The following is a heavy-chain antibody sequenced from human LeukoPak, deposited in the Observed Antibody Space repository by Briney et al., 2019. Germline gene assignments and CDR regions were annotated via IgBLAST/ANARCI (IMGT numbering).Heavy chain of an antibody. CDR3: ARGLDYYDSSGYSDY. J-gene: IGHJ4*02. D-gene: IGHD3-22*01. CDR2: ISSSSSYI. Sequence: PGGSLRLSCAASGFTFSNAWMNWVRQAPGKGLEWVSSISSSSSYIYYADSVKGRFTISRDNAKNSLYLQMNSLRAEDTAVYYCARGLDYYDSSGYSDYWGQGTLVTVSS. CDR1: GFTFSNAW. V-gene: IGHV3-21*01.